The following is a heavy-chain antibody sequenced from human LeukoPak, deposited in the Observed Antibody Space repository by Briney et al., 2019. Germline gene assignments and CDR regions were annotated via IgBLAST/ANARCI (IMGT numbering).Heavy chain of an antibody. CDR2: IIPIFGTA. CDR3: ARDAPEYYDILTGPNYYYYGMDV. D-gene: IGHD3-9*01. Sequence: SVKVSCKASGGTFSSYAISWVRQAAGQGLEWMGGIIPIFGTANYAQKFQGRVTITADESTSTAYMELSSLRSEDTAVYYCARDAPEYYDILTGPNYYYYGMDVWGQGTTVTVSS. V-gene: IGHV1-69*13. CDR1: GGTFSSYA. J-gene: IGHJ6*02.